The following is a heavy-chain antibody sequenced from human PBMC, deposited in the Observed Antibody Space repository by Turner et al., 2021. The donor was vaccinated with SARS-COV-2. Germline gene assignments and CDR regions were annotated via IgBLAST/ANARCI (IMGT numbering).Heavy chain of an antibody. Sequence: QVQLVQSGPAVRKPGASVKVSCRASGYRFNGYYIHWVRQAPGQGLEWMGWINPNTGATNYAQKSQGRVTLTRDTSIRTVYRELTRLRADDTAVYYCAKDSGAVDGSFDFWGQGSLVAVSS. CDR3: AKDSGAVDGSFDF. J-gene: IGHJ4*02. D-gene: IGHD3-10*01. CDR1: GYRFNGYY. V-gene: IGHV1-2*02. CDR2: INPNTGAT.